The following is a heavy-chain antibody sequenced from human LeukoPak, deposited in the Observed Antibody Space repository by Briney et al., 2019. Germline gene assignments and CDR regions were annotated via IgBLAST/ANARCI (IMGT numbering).Heavy chain of an antibody. J-gene: IGHJ6*02. CDR1: GFTFDDYA. CDR2: ISWNSHNI. V-gene: IGHV3-9*01. D-gene: IGHD6-19*01. Sequence: GRSLRLSCAASGFTFDDYAMFWVRQAPGMGLEWVSGISWNSHNIGYAASVKGRFTISRDNAKNSLYLQMNSLRAEDTAFYYCARGNRDSSGFYYYYGMDVWGQGTTVTVSS. CDR3: ARGNRDSSGFYYYYGMDV.